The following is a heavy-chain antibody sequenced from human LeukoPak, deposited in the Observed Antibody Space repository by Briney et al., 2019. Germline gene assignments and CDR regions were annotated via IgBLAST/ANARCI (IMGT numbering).Heavy chain of an antibody. Sequence: GGSLRLCCAASGFIFSNYWTTWVRQAPGKGLEWVANIKQDGSEKYYVDSVKGRFTISRDNAKNSLYLQMNSLRAEDTAVYYCARARNNYDSSGFSALDYWGQGTLVTVSS. CDR1: GFIFSNYW. J-gene: IGHJ4*02. CDR2: IKQDGSEK. CDR3: ARARNNYDSSGFSALDY. V-gene: IGHV3-7*02. D-gene: IGHD3-22*01.